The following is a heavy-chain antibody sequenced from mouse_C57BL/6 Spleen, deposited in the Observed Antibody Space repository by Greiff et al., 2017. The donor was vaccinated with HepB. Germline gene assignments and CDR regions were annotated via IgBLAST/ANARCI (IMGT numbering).Heavy chain of an antibody. D-gene: IGHD2-2*01. CDR2: IRNKANGYTT. V-gene: IGHV7-3*01. CDR1: GFTFTDYY. J-gene: IGHJ1*03. Sequence: EVMLVESGGGLVQPGGSLSLSCAASGFTFTDYYMSWVRQPPGKALEWLGFIRNKANGYTTEYSASVKGRFTISRDNSQSILYLQMNALRAEDSATYYCARDRGLPYWYFDVWGTGTTVTVSS. CDR3: ARDRGLPYWYFDV.